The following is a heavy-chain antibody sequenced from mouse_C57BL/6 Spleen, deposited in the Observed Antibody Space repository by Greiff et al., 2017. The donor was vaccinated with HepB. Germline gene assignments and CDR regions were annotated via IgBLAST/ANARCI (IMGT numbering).Heavy chain of an antibody. CDR1: GYSITSGYY. J-gene: IGHJ3*01. V-gene: IGHV3-6*01. D-gene: IGHD2-4*01. Sequence: DVKLVESGPGLVKPSQSLSLTCSVTGYSITSGYYWNWIRQFPGNKLEWMGYISYDGSNNYNPSLKNRISITRDTSKNQFFLKLNSVTTEDTATYYCARDRGDYAWFAYWGQGTLVTVSA. CDR3: ARDRGDYAWFAY. CDR2: ISYDGSN.